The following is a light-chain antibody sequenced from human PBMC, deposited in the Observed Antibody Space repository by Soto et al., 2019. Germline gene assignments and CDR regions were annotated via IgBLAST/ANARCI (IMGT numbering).Light chain of an antibody. CDR3: QQFKDYPIT. V-gene: IGKV1-9*01. Sequence: DIQLTQSPSFLSASVGDRVTITXRASQGISSYLAWYQQKPGEAPKXXIYTASTLQSGVPSRFSGSGSGAEFTLTIISLQPEDFATYYCQQFKDYPITFGQGTRLEIK. CDR2: TAS. J-gene: IGKJ5*01. CDR1: QGISSY.